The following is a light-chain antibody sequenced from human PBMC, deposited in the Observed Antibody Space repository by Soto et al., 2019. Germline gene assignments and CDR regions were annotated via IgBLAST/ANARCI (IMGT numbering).Light chain of an antibody. V-gene: IGKV3-15*01. CDR1: QSVGSN. CDR3: QQYNKWPQT. J-gene: IGKJ1*01. CDR2: GAS. Sequence: EIVMTQSPATLSVSPGERATLSCRASQSVGSNLAWYQQKPGQAPRLLIYGASTRATDIPPSFTGSGSGTEFTLTISSLQSEDIAVYYCQQYNKWPQTFGQGTKVDIK.